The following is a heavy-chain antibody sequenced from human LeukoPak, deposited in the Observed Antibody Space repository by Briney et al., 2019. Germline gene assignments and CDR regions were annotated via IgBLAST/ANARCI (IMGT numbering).Heavy chain of an antibody. D-gene: IGHD6-13*01. CDR1: GGSISSYY. CDR3: ARLAAAGTANFDY. Sequence: SETLSLTCTVSGGSISSYYWSWIRQPPGKGLEWIGYIYYSGSTNYNPSLKSRVTISVDTSKSQFSLKLSSVTAADTAVYYCARLAAAGTANFDYWGQGTLVTVSS. CDR2: IYYSGST. V-gene: IGHV4-59*08. J-gene: IGHJ4*02.